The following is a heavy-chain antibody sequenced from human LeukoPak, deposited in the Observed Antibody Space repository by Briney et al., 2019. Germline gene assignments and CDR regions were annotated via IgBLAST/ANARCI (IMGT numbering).Heavy chain of an antibody. CDR3: ARSGSGYSSSWRQFDY. D-gene: IGHD6-13*01. Sequence: SETLSLTCTVSGGSISSYYWSWIRQPPGKGLEWIGYIYYSGGTNYNPSLKSRVTISVDTSKNQFSLKLSSVTAADTAVYYCARSGSGYSSSWRQFDYWGQGTLVTVSS. CDR2: IYYSGGT. V-gene: IGHV4-59*01. J-gene: IGHJ4*02. CDR1: GGSISSYY.